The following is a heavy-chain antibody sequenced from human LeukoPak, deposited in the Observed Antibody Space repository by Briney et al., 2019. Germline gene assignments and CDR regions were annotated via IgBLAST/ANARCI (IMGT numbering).Heavy chain of an antibody. CDR1: GYTFTGYY. Sequence: GASVKVSCKASGYTFTGYYMHWVRQAPGQGLEWMGWINPNSGGTNYAQKFQGRVTMTRDTSISTAYMELSRLRSDDTAVYYCARHIAARRLRGHNWFDPWGQGTLVTVSS. J-gene: IGHJ5*02. CDR3: ARHIAARRLRGHNWFDP. V-gene: IGHV1-2*02. D-gene: IGHD6-6*01. CDR2: INPNSGGT.